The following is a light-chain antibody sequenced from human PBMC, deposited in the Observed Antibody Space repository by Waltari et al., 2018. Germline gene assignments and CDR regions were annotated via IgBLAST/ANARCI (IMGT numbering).Light chain of an antibody. CDR2: WAS. J-gene: IGKJ1*01. V-gene: IGKV4-1*01. Sequence: DIVMTQPPDSLAVSLGERATINCRSSQSVLSSSNNKNYLAWYQQKPGQPPKLLIYWASTRESGVPDRFSGSGSGTDFTLTISSLQAEDVAVYFCQQYFSTLTWTFGQGTKVEIK. CDR1: QSVLSSSNNKNY. CDR3: QQYFSTLTWT.